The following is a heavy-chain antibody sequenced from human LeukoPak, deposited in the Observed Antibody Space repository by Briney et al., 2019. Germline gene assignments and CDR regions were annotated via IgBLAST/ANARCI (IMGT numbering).Heavy chain of an antibody. CDR1: GFTFSSYS. CDR3: ARVVAVAGTSRGYFDY. J-gene: IGHJ4*02. V-gene: IGHV3-21*01. CDR2: ISSGSGYI. Sequence: GGSPRLSCAASGFTFSSYSMNWVRQAPGKGLEWVSSISSGSGYIYYADSVKGRFTISRDNAKNSLYLQMNSLRAEDTAVYYCARVVAVAGTSRGYFDYWGQGTLVTVSS. D-gene: IGHD6-19*01.